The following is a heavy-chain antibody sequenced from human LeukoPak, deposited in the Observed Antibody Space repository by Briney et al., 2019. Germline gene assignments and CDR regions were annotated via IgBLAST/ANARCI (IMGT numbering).Heavy chain of an antibody. CDR1: GFTFSNYA. J-gene: IGHJ1*01. D-gene: IGHD4-17*01. CDR3: AKDSGYGDYGGEYFPH. CDR2: ITVNSADT. Sequence: GGSLRLSCAASGFTFSNYAMSWARQSPGKGLEWVSSITVNSADTYYADSVKGRFTISSDNSKNTLYLQMNSLRAEDTAIYYCAKDSGYGDYGGEYFPHWGQGTLVTVSS. V-gene: IGHV3-23*01.